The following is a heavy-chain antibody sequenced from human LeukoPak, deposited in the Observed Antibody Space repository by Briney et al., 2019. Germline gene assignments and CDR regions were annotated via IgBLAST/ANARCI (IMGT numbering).Heavy chain of an antibody. V-gene: IGHV3-30*02. J-gene: IGHJ4*02. Sequence: GGSLRLSCAASGFTFSSYGMHWVRQAPGKGLEWVAFIRYDGSNKYYADSVRGRFTISRDNSRNTLYLQMNSLRAEDTAVYYCASIFSSGYSYFNYWGQGTLVTVSS. CDR2: IRYDGSNK. CDR1: GFTFSSYG. D-gene: IGHD5-18*01. CDR3: ASIFSSGYSYFNY.